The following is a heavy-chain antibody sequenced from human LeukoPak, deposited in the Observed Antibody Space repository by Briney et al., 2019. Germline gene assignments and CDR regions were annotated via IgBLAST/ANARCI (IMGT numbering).Heavy chain of an antibody. D-gene: IGHD2-15*01. CDR2: IKQDGSEK. J-gene: IGHJ4*02. V-gene: IGHV3-7*02. CDR1: GFTFSNYW. Sequence: GGSLRLSCAASGFTFSNYWMTWVRQAPGKGLEWVANIKQDGSEKYYVYSVKGRFTISRDNAKNSLYLQMNSLRAEDTAVYYCARQRGYCSGGSCYGGFFDYWGQGTLVTVSS. CDR3: ARQRGYCSGGSCYGGFFDY.